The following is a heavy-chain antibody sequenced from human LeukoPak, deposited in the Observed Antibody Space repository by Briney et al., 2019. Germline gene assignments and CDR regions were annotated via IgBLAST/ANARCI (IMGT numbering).Heavy chain of an antibody. Sequence: ASVKASCEASGYTFTDYYIHWVRQAPGQGLEWMGWINPDSGGTNYAQKFQGRVTTTRDTSINTAYMELSSLRSDDTAVYYCARDPRGGGSYDYWGQGTLVTVSS. V-gene: IGHV1-2*02. D-gene: IGHD3-16*01. CDR3: ARDPRGGGSYDY. CDR2: INPDSGGT. J-gene: IGHJ4*02. CDR1: GYTFTDYY.